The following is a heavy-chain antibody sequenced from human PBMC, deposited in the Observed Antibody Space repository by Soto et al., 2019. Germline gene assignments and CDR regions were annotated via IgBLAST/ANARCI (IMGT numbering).Heavy chain of an antibody. CDR2: ISYDGSNK. CDR3: AKDDYYYDSSGYFQH. J-gene: IGHJ1*01. V-gene: IGHV3-30*18. CDR1: GFTFSSYG. D-gene: IGHD3-22*01. Sequence: VQLVESGGGVVQPGRSLRLSCAASGFTFSSYGMHWVRQAPGKGREWVAVISYDGSNKYYADSVKGRFTISRDNSKHTLYLQMNSLRAEDTAVYYCAKDDYYYDSSGYFQHWGQGTLVTVSS.